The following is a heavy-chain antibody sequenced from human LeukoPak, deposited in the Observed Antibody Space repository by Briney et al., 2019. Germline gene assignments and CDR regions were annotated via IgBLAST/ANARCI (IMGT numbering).Heavy chain of an antibody. CDR2: IWSDGTNQ. Sequence: PGGSLRLSCAASGFTFSHFGFHWVRQAPGKGLEWVAVIWSDGTNQYYGDSVKGRFIIYRDDSHNTVYLQMNSLRVEDTAVYYCAKDAQGGFDYSNSLEYWGQGSLVTVSS. CDR3: AKDAQGGFDYSNSLEY. CDR1: GFTFSHFG. V-gene: IGHV3-33*06. J-gene: IGHJ4*02. D-gene: IGHD4-11*01.